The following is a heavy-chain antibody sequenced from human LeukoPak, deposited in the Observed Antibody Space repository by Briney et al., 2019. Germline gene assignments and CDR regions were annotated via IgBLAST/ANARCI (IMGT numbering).Heavy chain of an antibody. D-gene: IGHD1-26*01. J-gene: IGHJ3*02. CDR2: INTSGST. CDR1: GGSISSYY. V-gene: IGHV4-4*09. Sequence: PSETLSLTCTVSGGSISSYYWSWIRQPPGKGLEWIGYINTSGSTNYNPSLKSRVTISVDTSKNQFSLKLSSVTAAGTAVYYCARHRGGSYYEGAFDIWGQGTMVTVSS. CDR3: ARHRGGSYYEGAFDI.